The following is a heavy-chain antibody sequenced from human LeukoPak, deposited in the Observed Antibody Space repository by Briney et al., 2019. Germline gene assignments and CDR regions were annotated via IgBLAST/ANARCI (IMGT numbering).Heavy chain of an antibody. CDR1: GDSISRSTYY. D-gene: IGHD5-24*01. V-gene: IGHV4-39*01. CDR3: ARHWGRDGYSIDH. CDR2: LYYSGST. J-gene: IGHJ4*02. Sequence: KASETLSLTCSVSGDSISRSTYYWGWIRQPPGKGLEWIGSLYYSGSTYYNPSLKSRVTFSVDTSKNQFSLNLSSVTAADTAVYYCARHWGRDGYSIDHWGQGTLVTVSS.